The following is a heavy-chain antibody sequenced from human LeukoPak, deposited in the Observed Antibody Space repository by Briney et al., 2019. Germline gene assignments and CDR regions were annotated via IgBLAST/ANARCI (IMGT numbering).Heavy chain of an antibody. CDR1: GFTFSSYW. CDR3: ARERGYCSSTSYTEDAFDI. CDR2: IKQDGSEK. D-gene: IGHD2-2*01. Sequence: GGSLRLSCAASGFTFSSYWMSWVRQAPGKGLEWVANIKQDGSEKYYVDSVKGRFTISRDNAKNSLCLQMNSLRAEDTAVYYCARERGYCSSTSYTEDAFDIWGQGTMVTVSS. J-gene: IGHJ3*02. V-gene: IGHV3-7*01.